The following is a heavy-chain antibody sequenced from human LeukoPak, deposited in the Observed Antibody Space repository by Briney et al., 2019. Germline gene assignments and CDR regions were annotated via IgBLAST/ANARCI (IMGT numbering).Heavy chain of an antibody. CDR2: ISSSGSTI. CDR3: AREPSSSIAARLDY. Sequence: PGGSLRLSCAASGFTFSDYYMSWIRQAPGKGLEWVSYISSSGSTIYYADSVKGRFTISRGNAKNSLYLQMNSLRAEDTAVYYCAREPSSSIAARLDYWGQGTLVTVSS. CDR1: GFTFSDYY. D-gene: IGHD6-6*01. J-gene: IGHJ4*02. V-gene: IGHV3-11*04.